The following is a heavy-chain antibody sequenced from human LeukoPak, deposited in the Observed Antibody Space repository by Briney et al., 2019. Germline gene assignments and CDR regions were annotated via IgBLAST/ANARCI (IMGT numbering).Heavy chain of an antibody. CDR3: ARDFTTIYYDSSGYYF. CDR2: INPSGGST. V-gene: IGHV1-46*01. CDR1: GYTFTSYY. J-gene: IGHJ4*02. D-gene: IGHD3-22*01. Sequence: ASVKVSCKASGYTFTSYYMHWVRQAPGQGLEWMGIINPSGGSTSYAQKFQGRVTMTRDMSTSTVYMELSSLRSEDTAVYYCARDFTTIYYDSSGYYFWGQGTLVTVSS.